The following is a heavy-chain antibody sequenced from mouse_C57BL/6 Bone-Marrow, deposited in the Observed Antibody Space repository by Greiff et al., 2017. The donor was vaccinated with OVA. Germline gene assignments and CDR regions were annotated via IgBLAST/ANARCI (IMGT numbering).Heavy chain of an antibody. CDR2: ISGGGGNT. CDR1: GFTFSSYT. CDR3: ARNGLDY. Sequence: EVMLVESGGGLVKPGGSLKLSCAASGFTFSSYTMSWVRQTPGKRLEWVATISGGGGNTYYPDSVKGRFTISRDNAKNTLYLQMSSLRSEDTALYYCARNGLDYWGQGTTLTVSS. J-gene: IGHJ2*01. D-gene: IGHD1-1*02. V-gene: IGHV5-9*01.